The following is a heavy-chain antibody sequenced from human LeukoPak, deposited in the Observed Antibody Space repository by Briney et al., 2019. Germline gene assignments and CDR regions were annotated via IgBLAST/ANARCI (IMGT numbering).Heavy chain of an antibody. CDR1: GGTFNSFA. Sequence: VASVKVSWKTSGGTFNSFAIRWVRQAPGQGLEWMGRIIPILGITKHAQKFQDRVTITADKSTSTVYVELSSLRSEDTAVYYCARITGAATFDYWGQGTLVTVPA. D-gene: IGHD7-27*01. V-gene: IGHV1-69*04. J-gene: IGHJ4*02. CDR2: IIPILGIT. CDR3: ARITGAATFDY.